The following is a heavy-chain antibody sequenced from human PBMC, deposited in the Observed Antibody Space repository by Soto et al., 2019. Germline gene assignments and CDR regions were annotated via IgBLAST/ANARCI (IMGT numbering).Heavy chain of an antibody. D-gene: IGHD1-1*01. V-gene: IGHV1-69*13. Sequence: ASVKVSCKASGGTFSSYAISWVRQAPGQGLEWMGGIVPIFGTANYAQKFQGRVTITADESTSTAYMELSSLRSEDTAVYYCARESSGATTGTFDYWGQGTLVTVYS. CDR2: IVPIFGTA. CDR1: GGTFSSYA. J-gene: IGHJ4*02. CDR3: ARESSGATTGTFDY.